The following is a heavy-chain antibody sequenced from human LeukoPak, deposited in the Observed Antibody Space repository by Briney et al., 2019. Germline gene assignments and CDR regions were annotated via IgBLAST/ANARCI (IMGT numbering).Heavy chain of an antibody. J-gene: IGHJ4*02. CDR3: ARDKPYYYDSSGYEPDFDY. CDR1: GYTFTSYG. V-gene: IGHV1-18*01. D-gene: IGHD3-22*01. CDR2: ISAYNGNT. Sequence: ASVEVSCKASGYTFTSYGISWVRQAPGQGLEWMGWISAYNGNTNYAQKLQGRVTMTTDTSTSTAYMELRSLRSDDTAVYYCARDKPYYYDSSGYEPDFDYWGQGTLVTVSS.